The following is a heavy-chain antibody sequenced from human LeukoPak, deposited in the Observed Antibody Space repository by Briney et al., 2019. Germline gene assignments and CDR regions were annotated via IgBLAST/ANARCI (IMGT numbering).Heavy chain of an antibody. Sequence: MTSETLSLTCTVSGGSISSSSYYWGWIRQPPGKGLEWIGSIYYSGSTYYNPSLKSRVTISVDTSKNQFSLKLSSVTAADTAVYYCARGPDAFDIWGQGTMVTVSS. CDR3: ARGPDAFDI. CDR2: IYYSGST. J-gene: IGHJ3*02. V-gene: IGHV4-39*01. CDR1: GGSISSSSYY.